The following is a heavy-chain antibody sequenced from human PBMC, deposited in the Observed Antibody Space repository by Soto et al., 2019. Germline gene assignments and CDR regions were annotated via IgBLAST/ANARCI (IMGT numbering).Heavy chain of an antibody. CDR3: AKLQDIVATMGDWFDP. Sequence: GGSLRLSCAASGFTFSSYAMSWVRQAPGEGLEWVSAISGSGGSTYYADSAKGRFTTSRDNSKNTLYLQMNSLSAEETAVYHCAKLQDIVATMGDWFDPWGQGTLVTVSS. D-gene: IGHD5-12*01. CDR2: ISGSGGST. J-gene: IGHJ5*02. CDR1: GFTFSSYA. V-gene: IGHV3-23*01.